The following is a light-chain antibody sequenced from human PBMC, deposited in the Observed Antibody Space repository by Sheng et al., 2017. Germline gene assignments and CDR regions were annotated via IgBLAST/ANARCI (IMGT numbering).Light chain of an antibody. CDR3: QQYNSYQT. Sequence: IQMTQSPSSLSASVGDRVSITCRASQGIRNDLGWYQQKPGKAPKLLIYKASSLESGVPSGFSGSGSGTEFTLTISSLQPDDFATYYCQQYNSYQTFGQGTKVEIK. J-gene: IGKJ1*01. CDR2: KAS. V-gene: IGKV1-17*01. CDR1: QGIRND.